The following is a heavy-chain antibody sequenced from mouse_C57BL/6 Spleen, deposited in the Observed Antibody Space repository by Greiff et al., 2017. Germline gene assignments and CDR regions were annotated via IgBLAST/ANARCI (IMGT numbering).Heavy chain of an antibody. V-gene: IGHV5-6*01. D-gene: IGHD2-4*01. CDR2: SSSGGNYS. Sequence: EVQGVESGGDLVKPGGSLRLSCAASGFTFSSYGMSWVRQTPDKRLEWVATSSSGGNYSYYPDSVKGRFTISRDNAKNTLYLQMSSLKSEDTAMYYCARHERLRRLDYWGQGTTLTVSS. CDR1: GFTFSSYG. J-gene: IGHJ2*01. CDR3: ARHERLRRLDY.